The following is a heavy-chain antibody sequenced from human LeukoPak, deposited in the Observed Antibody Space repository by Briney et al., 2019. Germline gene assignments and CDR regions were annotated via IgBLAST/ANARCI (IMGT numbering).Heavy chain of an antibody. CDR3: AKGGSASCYSRVHY. Sequence: PGRPLRLSCAASGFTFSNYGMHWVRQAPGKGLEWVAVISYDGSNEYYADSVKGRFTISRDTSKNTLYLQMNSLTSEDTAVYYCAKGGSASCYSRVHYWGQGSLVTVSS. CDR1: GFTFSNYG. CDR2: ISYDGSNE. V-gene: IGHV3-30*18. D-gene: IGHD2-2*01. J-gene: IGHJ4*02.